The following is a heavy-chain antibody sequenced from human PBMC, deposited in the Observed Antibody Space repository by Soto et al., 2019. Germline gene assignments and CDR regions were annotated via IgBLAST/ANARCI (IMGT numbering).Heavy chain of an antibody. CDR1: GYTFTGYF. J-gene: IGHJ4*02. CDR2: INPNSGVT. V-gene: IGHV1-2*02. Sequence: GASVKVSRKASGYTFTGYFMHWVRQAPGQGFEWMGWINPNSGVTNYARKFQGRVTMTRDTSISTAYMELSSLRSDDTAVYYCARGVGVADPSNLSYFDCWGQGTLVTAPQ. CDR3: ARGVGVADPSNLSYFDC. D-gene: IGHD6-19*01.